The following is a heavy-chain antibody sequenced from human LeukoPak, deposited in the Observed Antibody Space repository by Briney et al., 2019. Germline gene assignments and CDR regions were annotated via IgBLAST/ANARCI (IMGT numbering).Heavy chain of an antibody. Sequence: PGGSLRLSCAASGFTFSRYGMHWVRQAPGKGLEWVAVISYDGSNKYYADSVKGRFTISRDNSKNTLYLQMNSLRAEDTAVYYCARDHGYSTYNWFDPWGQGTLVTVSS. J-gene: IGHJ5*02. V-gene: IGHV3-30*19. CDR3: ARDHGYSTYNWFDP. CDR1: GFTFSRYG. D-gene: IGHD5-18*01. CDR2: ISYDGSNK.